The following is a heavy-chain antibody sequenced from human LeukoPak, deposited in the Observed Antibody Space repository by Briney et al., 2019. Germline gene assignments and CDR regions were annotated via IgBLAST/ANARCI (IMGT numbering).Heavy chain of an antibody. CDR1: GGTFISYA. D-gene: IGHD3-9*01. CDR2: IIPIFGTA. Sequence: SVKVSCKASGGTFISYAISWVRQAPGQGLEWRGRIIPIFGTANYAQKFQGRVTITTDESTSTAYMELSSLRSEDTAVYYCARDGEYYDILTGYKNWYFDLWGRGTLVTVSS. V-gene: IGHV1-69*05. CDR3: ARDGEYYDILTGYKNWYFDL. J-gene: IGHJ2*01.